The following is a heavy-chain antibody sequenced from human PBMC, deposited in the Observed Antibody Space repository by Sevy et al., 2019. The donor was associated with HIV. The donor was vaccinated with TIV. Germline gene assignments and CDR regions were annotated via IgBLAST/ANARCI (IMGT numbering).Heavy chain of an antibody. CDR2: MNPNNGNT. V-gene: IGHV1-8*01. D-gene: IGHD3-3*01. J-gene: IGHJ6*02. CDR1: GYSFTNFD. CDR3: ARARLDYEFWSGSYFSRAAWGYKYYAMDV. Sequence: ASVKVSCKAAGYSFTNFDINWVRQATGQGLEWMGWMNPNNGNTHYAQKFQGRVTMTRSSSANTAYMELSSLTSEDTAIYYCARARLDYEFWSGSYFSRAAWGYKYYAMDVWGQGTTVTVSS.